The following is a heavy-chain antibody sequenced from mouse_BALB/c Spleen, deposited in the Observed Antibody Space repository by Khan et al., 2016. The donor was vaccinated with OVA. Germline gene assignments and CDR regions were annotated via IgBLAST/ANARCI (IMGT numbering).Heavy chain of an antibody. J-gene: IGHJ2*01. V-gene: IGHV3-2*02. CDR1: GYSITSGYG. CDR3: ARTARIKY. Sequence: EVQLVESGPGLVKPSQSLSLTCTVTGYSITSGYGWNWIRQFPGNKLEWMAYISYSGSTNYNPSLKSRISITRDTSKNQFFLQLTSVTTEDTATYYCARTARIKYWGQGTTLTVSS. CDR2: ISYSGST. D-gene: IGHD1-2*01.